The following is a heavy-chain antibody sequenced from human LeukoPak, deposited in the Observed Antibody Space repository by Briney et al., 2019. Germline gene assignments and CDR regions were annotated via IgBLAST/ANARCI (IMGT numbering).Heavy chain of an antibody. CDR3: ATAMRKYYDFWSGPAAFDY. Sequence: SETLSLTCTVSGGSISSYYWSWIRQPPGKGLEWIGYIYYSGSNNYNPSLKSRVTISVDTSKNQFSLKLSSVTAADTAVYYCATAMRKYYDFWSGPAAFDYWGQGTLVTVSS. D-gene: IGHD3-3*01. V-gene: IGHV4-59*01. CDR2: IYYSGSN. J-gene: IGHJ4*02. CDR1: GGSISSYY.